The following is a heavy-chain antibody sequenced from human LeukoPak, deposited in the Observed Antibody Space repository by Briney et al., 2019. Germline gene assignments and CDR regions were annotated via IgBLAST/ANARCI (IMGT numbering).Heavy chain of an antibody. V-gene: IGHV1-18*01. J-gene: IGHJ4*02. CDR2: ISAYNGNT. Sequence: ASVKVSCKASGYTFTSYGISWVRQAPGQGLEXXXWISAYNGNTNYAQKLQGRVTMTTDTSTSTAYMELRSLGSDDTAVYYCARDQEMATGFDYWGQGTLVTVSS. D-gene: IGHD5-24*01. CDR3: ARDQEMATGFDY. CDR1: GYTFTSYG.